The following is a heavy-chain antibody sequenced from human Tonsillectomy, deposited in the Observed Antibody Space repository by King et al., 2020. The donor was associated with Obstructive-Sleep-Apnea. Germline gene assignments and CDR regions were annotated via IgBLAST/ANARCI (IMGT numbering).Heavy chain of an antibody. CDR1: GGSISGSSYY. V-gene: IGHV4-39*07. Sequence: QLQKSGPGLVEPSETLSLTCTVSGGSISGSSYYWGWIRQPPGKGLEWIGSIYYSGSTYDNPSLKSRVTISVDTSKNQFSLKLSSVTAADTAVYYCARGISRYGLDVWGQGTTVTVSS. CDR3: ARGISRYGLDV. CDR2: IYYSGST. D-gene: IGHD2-15*01. J-gene: IGHJ6*02.